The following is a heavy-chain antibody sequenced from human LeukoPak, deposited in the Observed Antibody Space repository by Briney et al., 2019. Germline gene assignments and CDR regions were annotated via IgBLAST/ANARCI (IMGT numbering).Heavy chain of an antibody. D-gene: IGHD4-23*01. V-gene: IGHV3-21*01. CDR1: GFTFSSYS. J-gene: IGHJ4*02. Sequence: GGSLRLSCAASGFTFSSYSMNWVRQAPGKGLEWVSSISSSSSYIYYADSVKGRFTISRDNAKNSLYLQMNSLRAEDTAVYYCARDRIQYGGKKGFFDYWGQGTLVTVSS. CDR3: ARDRIQYGGKKGFFDY. CDR2: ISSSSSYI.